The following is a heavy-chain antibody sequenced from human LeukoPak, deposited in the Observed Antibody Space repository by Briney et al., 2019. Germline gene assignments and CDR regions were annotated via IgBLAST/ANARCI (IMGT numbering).Heavy chain of an antibody. CDR1: GYTFTGYY. J-gene: IGHJ3*02. CDR2: INPNSGGT. D-gene: IGHD2-2*01. Sequence: ASVKVSCKASGYTFTGYYMHWVRQAPGQGLEWMGWINPNSGGTNYAQKFQGRVTMTRDTSISTAYMELSRLRSDDTAVYYCAARGEAYCSSTSCYGAFDIWGQGTMVTVSS. CDR3: AARGEAYCSSTSCYGAFDI. V-gene: IGHV1-2*02.